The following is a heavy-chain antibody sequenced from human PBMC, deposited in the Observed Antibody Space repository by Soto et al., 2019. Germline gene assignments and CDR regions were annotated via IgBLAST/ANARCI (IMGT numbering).Heavy chain of an antibody. CDR2: ISGSGGST. V-gene: IGHV3-23*01. D-gene: IGHD2-2*01. Sequence: EVQLLESGGGLVQPGGSLRLSCAASGFTFSSYAMSWVRQAPGKGLEWVSAISGSGGSTYYADSVKGRFTISRDNSKNTLYLQMNSLRAEDTAVYYCAKTPLPDIVVVPAASPYYFDYWGQGTLVTVSS. CDR3: AKTPLPDIVVVPAASPYYFDY. CDR1: GFTFSSYA. J-gene: IGHJ4*02.